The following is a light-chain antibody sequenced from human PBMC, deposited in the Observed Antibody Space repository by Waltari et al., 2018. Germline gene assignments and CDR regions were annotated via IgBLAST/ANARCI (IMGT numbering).Light chain of an antibody. V-gene: IGKV3-20*01. CDR2: DAS. Sequence: EIVLTQSPGTLALSPGERATLSCRASQGVGRALAWYQQKPGQAPRLLIYDASSRATGISDKFSGSGSGTDFSLTINRVEPEDFAVYFCQMYVRLPVTFGQGTKVEVK. J-gene: IGKJ1*01. CDR3: QMYVRLPVT. CDR1: QGVGRA.